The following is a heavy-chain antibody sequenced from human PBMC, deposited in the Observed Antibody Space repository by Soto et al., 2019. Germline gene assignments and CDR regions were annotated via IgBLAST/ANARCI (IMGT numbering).Heavy chain of an antibody. J-gene: IGHJ5*02. CDR3: AAPRVPVARTRYFDP. CDR2: IHYSGATSFFP. Sequence: SETLSLTCTVSGGSMRNYFWTWIRQPPGKGLEWIGYIHYSGATSFFPSYSPSLRGRFTISRDDSKNILYLQMDSLKAEDTAVYYCAAPRVPVARTRYFDPWGQGTPVTVSS. D-gene: IGHD6-19*01. V-gene: IGHV4-59*12. CDR1: GGSMRNYF.